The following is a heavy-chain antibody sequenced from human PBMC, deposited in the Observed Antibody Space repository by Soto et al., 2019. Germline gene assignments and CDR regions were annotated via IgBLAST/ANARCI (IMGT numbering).Heavy chain of an antibody. V-gene: IGHV3-33*01. CDR3: ARLNGYCISTNCHGYYGMDV. Sequence: TGGSLRLSCAASGFTFSSYGMHWVRQAPGKGLEWVAVIWYDGSNKYYADSVKGRFTISRDNSKNTLYLQMNSLRAEDTAVYYCARLNGYCISTNCHGYYGMDVWGQGTTVTVSS. CDR2: IWYDGSNK. CDR1: GFTFSSYG. J-gene: IGHJ6*02. D-gene: IGHD2-2*03.